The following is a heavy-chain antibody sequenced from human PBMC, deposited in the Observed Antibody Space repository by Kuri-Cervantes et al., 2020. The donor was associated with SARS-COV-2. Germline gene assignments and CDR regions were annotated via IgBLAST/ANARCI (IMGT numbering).Heavy chain of an antibody. CDR1: GFTFSSYS. Sequence: GESLKISCAASGFTFSSYSMNWVRQAPGKGLEWVSSISSSSSYIYYADSVKGRFTISRDNAKNSLYLQMSSLRAEDTAVYYCARGAVAGPTHYYYYYMDVWGKGTTVTVSS. V-gene: IGHV3-21*01. J-gene: IGHJ6*03. D-gene: IGHD6-19*01. CDR2: ISSSSSYI. CDR3: ARGAVAGPTHYYYYYMDV.